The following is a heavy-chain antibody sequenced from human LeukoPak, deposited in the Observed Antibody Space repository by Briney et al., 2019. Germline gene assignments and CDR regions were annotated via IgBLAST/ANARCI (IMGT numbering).Heavy chain of an antibody. CDR3: ARDPSSGWYYFDY. CDR2: IRYDGSNK. J-gene: IGHJ4*02. D-gene: IGHD6-19*01. CDR1: GFTFSSYG. V-gene: IGHV3-30*02. Sequence: PGGSLRLSCAASGFTFSSYGMHWVRQAPGKGLEWVAFIRYDGSNKYYADSVKGRFTISRDNSKNTLYLQMNSLRAEDTAVYYCARDPSSGWYYFDYWGQGTLVTVSS.